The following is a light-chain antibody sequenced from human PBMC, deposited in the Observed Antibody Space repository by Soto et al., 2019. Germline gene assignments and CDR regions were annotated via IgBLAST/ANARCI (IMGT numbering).Light chain of an antibody. CDR1: QSISSN. CDR2: GAS. V-gene: IGKV3-15*01. CDR3: QQRSNWPRT. J-gene: IGKJ1*01. Sequence: EIVMTQSPATLSVSPGERATLSCRASQSISSNLAWYQQKPGQAPRLLIYGASTRATGIPATFSGSGSGTEFILTISSLQSEDFAVYYCQQRSNWPRTFGQGTKVEIK.